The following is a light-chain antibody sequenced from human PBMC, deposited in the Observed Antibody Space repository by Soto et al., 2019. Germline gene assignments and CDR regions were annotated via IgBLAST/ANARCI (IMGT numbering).Light chain of an antibody. V-gene: IGKV3-15*01. CDR2: DAS. J-gene: IGKJ1*01. CDR1: QSVTNK. CDR3: HQYNGWPRT. Sequence: EMLMTQSPATLSVSPGERVSLSCWASQSVTNKLAWYQQRPGQPPRLLLYDASTRATGVPATFSGSGSGTDFTLTITSLQSEDFAVYYCHQYNGWPRTVGQGTKVDI.